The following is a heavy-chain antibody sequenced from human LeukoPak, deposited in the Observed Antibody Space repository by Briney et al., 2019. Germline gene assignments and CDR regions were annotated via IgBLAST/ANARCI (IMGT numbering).Heavy chain of an antibody. D-gene: IGHD3-22*01. CDR1: GGSISSYY. V-gene: IGHV4-59*01. Sequence: PSETLSLTCTVSGGSISSYYWSWIRQPPGKGLEWIGYIYYSGSTNYNPSLKSRVTISVDTSKNQFSLKLSSVTAADTAVYCCARGPRYYDSSGYSYWGQGTLVTVSS. CDR2: IYYSGST. CDR3: ARGPRYYDSSGYSY. J-gene: IGHJ4*02.